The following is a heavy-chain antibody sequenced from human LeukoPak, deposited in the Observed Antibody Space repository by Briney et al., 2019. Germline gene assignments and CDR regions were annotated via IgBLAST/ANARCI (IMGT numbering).Heavy chain of an antibody. D-gene: IGHD3-9*01. CDR2: IKQDGSEK. CDR3: ARDSDDILTGYALWDY. Sequence: GRSLTLSCAASGLAFSSYWISWARQHPGRGLEWVANIKQDGSEKHNVDSVKGPYTISRDNAKNSLYLQMNRLRAEDTAVYYCARDSDDILTGYALWDYWGQGTLVTVSS. V-gene: IGHV3-7*03. J-gene: IGHJ4*02. CDR1: GLAFSSYW.